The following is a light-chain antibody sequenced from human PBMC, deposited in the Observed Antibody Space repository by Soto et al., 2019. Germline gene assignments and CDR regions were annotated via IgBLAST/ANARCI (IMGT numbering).Light chain of an antibody. CDR1: SGHSSYA. V-gene: IGLV4-69*01. J-gene: IGLJ2*01. CDR3: QTWGTAIQDVV. Sequence: QPVLTQSPSASASLGASVKLTCTLSSGHSSYAIAWHQQQPDKGPRYLMKLNSDGSHSKGDGIPDRFSGSSSGAERHLTISSLQSEDEADYYCQTWGTAIQDVVFGGGTSSPS. CDR2: LNSDGSH.